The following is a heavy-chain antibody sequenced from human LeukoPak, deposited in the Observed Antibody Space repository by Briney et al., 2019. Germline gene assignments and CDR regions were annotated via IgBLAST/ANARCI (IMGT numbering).Heavy chain of an antibody. J-gene: IGHJ4*02. CDR2: ISSSSTTI. Sequence: GGSLRLSCAASGFAFSTYSMNWVRQAPGKGLQWVSYISSSSTTIFYADSVKGRFTISRDNANNSLFLQMNGLRDEDTAVYYCARESYDWSGHFPRDFDYWGQGTLVTVSS. CDR1: GFAFSTYS. D-gene: IGHD3-3*01. V-gene: IGHV3-48*02. CDR3: ARESYDWSGHFPRDFDY.